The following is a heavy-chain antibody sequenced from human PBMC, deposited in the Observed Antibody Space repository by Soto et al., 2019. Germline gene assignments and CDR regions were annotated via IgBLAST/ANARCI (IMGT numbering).Heavy chain of an antibody. Sequence: GGSLRLSCAASGFTFSSYAMSWVRQAPGKGLEWVSAISGSGGSTYYADSVKGRFTISRDNSKNTLYLQMNSLRAEDTAVYYCAKEPRGYCTNGVCPNWFDPWGQGTLVTVSS. CDR1: GFTFSSYA. CDR2: ISGSGGST. CDR3: AKEPRGYCTNGVCPNWFDP. J-gene: IGHJ5*02. D-gene: IGHD2-8*01. V-gene: IGHV3-23*01.